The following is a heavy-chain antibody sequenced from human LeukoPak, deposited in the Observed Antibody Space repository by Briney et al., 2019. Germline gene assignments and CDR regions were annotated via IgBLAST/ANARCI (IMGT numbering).Heavy chain of an antibody. Sequence: GASVKVSCKASGYTFTGYYMHWVRQAPGQGLEWMGWINPNSGGTNYAQKFQGRVTMTRDTSISTAYMELSRLRSDDTAVYYCARDAGDSSGYYSQAFDIWGQGTMVTVSS. CDR3: ARDAGDSSGYYSQAFDI. V-gene: IGHV1-2*02. J-gene: IGHJ3*02. CDR1: GYTFTGYY. CDR2: INPNSGGT. D-gene: IGHD3-22*01.